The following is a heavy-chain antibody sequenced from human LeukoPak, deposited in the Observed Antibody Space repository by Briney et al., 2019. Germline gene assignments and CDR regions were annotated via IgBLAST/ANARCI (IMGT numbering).Heavy chain of an antibody. J-gene: IGHJ4*02. CDR2: NSWHSGSI. V-gene: IGHV3-9*01. CDR1: GFTFDDYA. CDR3: AKGGSPGLMTTETDYFDY. D-gene: IGHD4-11*01. Sequence: GGSLRLFCAASGFTFDDYAMHWVRQAPGKGLEWVSGNSWHSGSIGYAESVKCRFTISRDNAKNSLYLQMNSLRAEDTALYYCAKGGSPGLMTTETDYFDYGGQGTLVTVSS.